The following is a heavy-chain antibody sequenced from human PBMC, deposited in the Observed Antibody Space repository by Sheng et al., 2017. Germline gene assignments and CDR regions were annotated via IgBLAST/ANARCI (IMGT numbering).Heavy chain of an antibody. V-gene: IGHV4-39*07. J-gene: IGHJ4*02. CDR2: IYDDGTD. Sequence: QLQLQESGPGLVKPSGTLSLTCTVSGGSISNSQYFWGWIRQPPGKGLEWIGSIYDDGTDLLQPALQSRVTISVDTSKNQFSLTVNSVTAADTAVYFCTRDPNCWGQGTLVTVSS. CDR3: TRDPNC. CDR1: GGSISNSQYF.